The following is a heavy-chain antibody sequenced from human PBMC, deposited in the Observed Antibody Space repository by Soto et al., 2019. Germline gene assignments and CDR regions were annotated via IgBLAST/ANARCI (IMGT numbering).Heavy chain of an antibody. CDR2: IYYSGST. CDR3: ARAQGSGFLVS. Sequence: QVQLQESGPGLVKPSQTLSLTCTVSGGSISSGDYYWSWIRQPPGKGLEWIGYIYYSGSTYYNPSLTSRVTISVDTSKNPFTLKLSSLTAADTAVYYCARAQGSGFLVSWGQGTLVTVSS. CDR1: GGSISSGDYY. V-gene: IGHV4-30-4*01. D-gene: IGHD3-10*01. J-gene: IGHJ4*02.